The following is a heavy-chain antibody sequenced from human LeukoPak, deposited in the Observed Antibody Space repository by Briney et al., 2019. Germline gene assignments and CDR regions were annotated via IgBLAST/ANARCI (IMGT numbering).Heavy chain of an antibody. J-gene: IGHJ4*02. Sequence: GGSLRLSCAASGFIFSSAWMTWVRQAPGKGLEWVGHIKNKTNGGTTDYAAPVKGRFIISRDDSKDTLYLQMNSLRTEDTAVYYCARGFCSSTSCYQGPFDFWGQGTLVTVSS. CDR3: ARGFCSSTSCYQGPFDF. V-gene: IGHV3-15*01. CDR1: GFIFSSAW. CDR2: IKNKTNGGTT. D-gene: IGHD2-2*01.